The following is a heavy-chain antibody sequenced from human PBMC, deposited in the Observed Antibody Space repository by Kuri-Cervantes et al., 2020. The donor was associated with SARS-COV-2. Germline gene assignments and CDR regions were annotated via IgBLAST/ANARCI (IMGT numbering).Heavy chain of an antibody. V-gene: IGHV3-30*04. CDR3: ARVYEYVRLAWGMDV. Sequence: GESLKISCAVSGFTFSNYAMHWVRQAPGKGLEWVAVISYDGSSKYYADSVKGRFTTSRDNPKNTLYLQMNRLTIEDTAVYYCARVYEYVRLAWGMDVWGQGTTVTVSS. J-gene: IGHJ6*02. D-gene: IGHD2/OR15-2a*01. CDR2: ISYDGSSK. CDR1: GFTFSNYA.